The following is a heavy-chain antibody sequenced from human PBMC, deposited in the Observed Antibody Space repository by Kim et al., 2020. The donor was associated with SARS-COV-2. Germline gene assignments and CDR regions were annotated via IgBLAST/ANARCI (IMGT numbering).Heavy chain of an antibody. CDR2: IYYSGST. D-gene: IGHD6-13*01. J-gene: IGHJ3*02. Sequence: SETLSLTCTVSGGSISSYYWSWIRQPPGKGLEWIGYIYYSGSTNYNPSLKSRVTISVDTSKNQFSLKLSSVTAADTAVYYCARYRGAASNAFDIWGQGTMVTVSS. V-gene: IGHV4-59*01. CDR3: ARYRGAASNAFDI. CDR1: GGSISSYY.